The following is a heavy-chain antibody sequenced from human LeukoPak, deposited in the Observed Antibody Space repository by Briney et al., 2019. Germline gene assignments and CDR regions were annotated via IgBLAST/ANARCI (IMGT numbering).Heavy chain of an antibody. CDR3: AREGTVEMATIES. CDR1: GYTFTGYY. CDR2: INPNSGGT. J-gene: IGHJ4*02. Sequence: GASVKVSCKASGYTFTGYYMHWVRQAPGQGLEWMGWINPNSGGTSYAQKFQGRVTMTRDTSTSTVYMELSSLRSEDTAVYYCAREGTVEMATIESWGQGTLVTVSS. V-gene: IGHV1-2*02. D-gene: IGHD5-24*01.